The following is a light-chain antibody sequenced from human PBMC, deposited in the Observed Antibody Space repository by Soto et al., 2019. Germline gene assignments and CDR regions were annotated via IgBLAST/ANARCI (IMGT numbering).Light chain of an antibody. J-gene: IGKJ4*01. V-gene: IGKV3-11*01. Sequence: ETVLTQSPATLSLSPGERATLSCRASESVSIYLAWYQQKPGQAPRLLIYDASSRATGIPARFSGSGSGTDFTLTISSLEPEDFAVYYCQQRQNWPPLTFGGGTKVEIK. CDR2: DAS. CDR1: ESVSIY. CDR3: QQRQNWPPLT.